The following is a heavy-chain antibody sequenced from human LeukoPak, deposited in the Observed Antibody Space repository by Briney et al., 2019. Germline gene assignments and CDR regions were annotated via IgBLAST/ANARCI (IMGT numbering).Heavy chain of an antibody. Sequence: SETLSLTCAVYGGSFSGYYWSWIRQPPGKGLEWSGEINHSGSTNYNPSLKSRVTISVDTSKNQFSLKLSSVTAADTAVYYCARDQAKVGPTGDWGQGTLVTVSS. V-gene: IGHV4-34*01. J-gene: IGHJ4*02. CDR3: ARDQAKVGPTGD. D-gene: IGHD1-26*01. CDR1: GGSFSGYY. CDR2: INHSGST.